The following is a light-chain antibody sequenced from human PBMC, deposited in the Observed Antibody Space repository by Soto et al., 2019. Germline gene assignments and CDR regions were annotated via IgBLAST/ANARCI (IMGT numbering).Light chain of an antibody. CDR1: SSDVGGYDY. J-gene: IGLJ2*01. Sequence: QSVLTQPASVSGSPGQSITISCTGTSSDVGGYDYVSWYQQHPGKAPKLMIYDVSNRPSGVSNRFSGSKSGNTASLTISGXQXXXXXXXYCSSYTSSNTLVVFGGGTKLTVL. CDR2: DVS. CDR3: SSYTSSNTLVV. V-gene: IGLV2-14*03.